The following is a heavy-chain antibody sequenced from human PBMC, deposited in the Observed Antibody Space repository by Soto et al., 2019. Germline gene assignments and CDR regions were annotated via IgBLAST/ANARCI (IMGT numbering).Heavy chain of an antibody. J-gene: IGHJ4*02. CDR3: ARGNLSFDFDS. Sequence: QLQLVESGGGVVQPGGSLRLSCAASRFSFGSFGMHWVRQAPGKGLEWVAFISRDGTNTYYGDSVKGRFTLSRDNSMNTVYLQMTTVRDEDTALYYCARGNLSFDFDSWGQGTLVIVSS. CDR1: RFSFGSFG. V-gene: IGHV3-30*03. CDR2: ISRDGTNT.